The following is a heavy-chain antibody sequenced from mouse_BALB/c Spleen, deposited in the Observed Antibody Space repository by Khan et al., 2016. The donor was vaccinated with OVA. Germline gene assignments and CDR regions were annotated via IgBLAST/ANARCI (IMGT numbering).Heavy chain of an antibody. D-gene: IGHD2-3*01. J-gene: IGHJ4*01. CDR3: ARFYDPYYAIDY. CDR1: GFSLTSYG. Sequence: QVTLKESGPGLVAPSQSLSITCTVSGFSLTSYGVHWVRQPPGKGLEWLGVIWAGGSTNYNSALVSRLSISKDNSKSQGFLKMNSLQTDDTAMYYCARFYDPYYAIDYRGQGTSVTVSS. V-gene: IGHV2-9*02. CDR2: IWAGGST.